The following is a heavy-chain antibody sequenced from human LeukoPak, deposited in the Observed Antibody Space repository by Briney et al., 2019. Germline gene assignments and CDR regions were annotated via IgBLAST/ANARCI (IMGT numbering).Heavy chain of an antibody. CDR3: ARDVGYDFWAGYYDF. Sequence: PGGSLRLSCVASGFTFRSYWMSWVRQAPGKGLEWVATIKQDGSEKYYVDSVKGRFTTSRDIAQNSLYLQMNSLRAEDTAVYFCARDVGYDFWAGYYDFWGQGTLVTVSS. CDR2: IKQDGSEK. CDR1: GFTFRSYW. D-gene: IGHD3-3*01. J-gene: IGHJ4*02. V-gene: IGHV3-7*04.